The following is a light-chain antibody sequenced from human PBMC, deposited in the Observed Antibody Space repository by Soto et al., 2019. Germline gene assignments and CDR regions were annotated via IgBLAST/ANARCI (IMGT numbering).Light chain of an antibody. J-gene: IGLJ1*01. CDR2: FNN. V-gene: IGLV1-44*01. Sequence: QSVLTQPPSASGTPGQRVTISCSGSSSNIGSSVVHWYHQLPGTAPKLLIYFNNQGPSGVPDRFSVPKSGTSASLAISGLQSEDEADEYCAAWDDVLNGYVFGTGTKVTVL. CDR1: SSNIGSSV. CDR3: AAWDDVLNGYV.